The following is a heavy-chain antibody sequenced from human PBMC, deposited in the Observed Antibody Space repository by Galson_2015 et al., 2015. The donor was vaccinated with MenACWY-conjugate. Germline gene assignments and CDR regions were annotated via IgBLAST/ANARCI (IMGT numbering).Heavy chain of an antibody. CDR3: TRDRDVGGSRWWFDP. CDR2: IKCRTDGGTT. J-gene: IGHJ5*02. V-gene: IGHV3-15*01. D-gene: IGHD2-15*01. Sequence: SLRLSCATSGLTFSNVWMSWVRQAPGKGLEWVARIKCRTDGGTTDYATPVRGRFTILRDDSTNTLYLQVNSLKIEDTAMYFCTRDRDVGGSRWWFDPWGQGTLVTVSS. CDR1: GLTFSNVW.